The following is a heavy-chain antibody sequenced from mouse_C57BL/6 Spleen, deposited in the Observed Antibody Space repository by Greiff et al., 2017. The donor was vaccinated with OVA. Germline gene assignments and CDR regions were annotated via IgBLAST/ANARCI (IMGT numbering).Heavy chain of an antibody. CDR2: IYPGDGDT. CDR3: ANYYKALYALDY. D-gene: IGHD1-1*02. Sequence: VQLQQSGAELVKPGASVKISCKASGYAFSSYWMNWVKQRPGKGLEWIGQIYPGDGDTNYNGKFKGKATLTADKSSSTAYMQLSSLTSEDSAVYYCANYYKALYALDYWGQGTSVTVSS. J-gene: IGHJ4*01. V-gene: IGHV1-80*01. CDR1: GYAFSSYW.